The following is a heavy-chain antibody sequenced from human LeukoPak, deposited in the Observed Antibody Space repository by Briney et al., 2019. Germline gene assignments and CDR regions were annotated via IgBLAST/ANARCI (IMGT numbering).Heavy chain of an antibody. CDR2: IYSGGST. CDR3: ARVAGYGGNVDY. J-gene: IGHJ4*02. CDR1: GFTVSSNY. D-gene: IGHD4-23*01. V-gene: IGHV3-66*02. Sequence: GGSLRLSCAASGFTVSSNYMSWVRQVPGKGLEWVSVIYSGGSTYYADSVKGRFAISRDNSRNTLYLQMNSLRAEDTAVYYRARVAGYGGNVDYWGQGTLVTVSS.